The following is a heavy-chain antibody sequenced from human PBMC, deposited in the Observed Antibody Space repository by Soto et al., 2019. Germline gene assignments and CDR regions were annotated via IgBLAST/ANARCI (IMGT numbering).Heavy chain of an antibody. V-gene: IGHV1-69*13. D-gene: IGHD2-15*01. J-gene: IGHJ4*02. CDR3: ARDRAPRGWSYLDL. Sequence: SVKFSCTAFGGSFSDYAISWVRQAPGQGLEWMGGIIPIFGTPNYAQKFQDRVTFTAHESTNTAYMELSRLTSEDTAVYYCARDRAPRGWSYLDLWGQGTQVTVSS. CDR2: IIPIFGTP. CDR1: GGSFSDYA.